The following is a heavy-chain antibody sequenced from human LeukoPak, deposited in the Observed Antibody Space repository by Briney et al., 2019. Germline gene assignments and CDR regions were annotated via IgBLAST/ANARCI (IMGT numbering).Heavy chain of an antibody. Sequence: ASVKVSCKASGYTFTSYGISWVRQAPGHGLEWMGWISAYNSNTNYAQKLQGRVTMTTHTSTSTAYMELRSLRSDDTAVYYCARDLAAAAGIGMGNYYYYGMDVWGQGTTVTVSS. CDR3: ARDLAAAAGIGMGNYYYYGMDV. D-gene: IGHD6-13*01. J-gene: IGHJ6*02. V-gene: IGHV1-18*01. CDR1: GYTFTSYG. CDR2: ISAYNSNT.